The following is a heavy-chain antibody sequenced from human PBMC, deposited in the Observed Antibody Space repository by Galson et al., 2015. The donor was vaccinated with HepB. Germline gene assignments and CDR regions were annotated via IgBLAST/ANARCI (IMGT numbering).Heavy chain of an antibody. Sequence: SLRLSCAASGFTFSSYGMHWVRQAPGKGLEWVAVIWYDGSNKYYADSVKGRFTISRDNSKNSLYLQMNSLRAEDTAVYYCARDYGGSPLNYWGQGTLVTVSS. V-gene: IGHV3-33*01. CDR2: IWYDGSNK. J-gene: IGHJ4*02. CDR3: ARDYGGSPLNY. CDR1: GFTFSSYG. D-gene: IGHD4-23*01.